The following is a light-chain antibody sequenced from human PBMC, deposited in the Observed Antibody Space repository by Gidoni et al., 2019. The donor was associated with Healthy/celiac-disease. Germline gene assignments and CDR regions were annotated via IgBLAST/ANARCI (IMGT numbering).Light chain of an antibody. V-gene: IGKV3D-20*01. CDR2: DAS. CDR3: QQYGSSPET. J-gene: IGKJ1*01. Sequence: EIVLTQSPATLSLSPGERATLSCGASQSVSSSSLAWYQQKPGLAPRLLIYDASSRATGIPDRFSGSGSGTDFTLTISRLEPEDFAVHYCQQYGSSPETFGQGTKVEIK. CDR1: QSVSSSS.